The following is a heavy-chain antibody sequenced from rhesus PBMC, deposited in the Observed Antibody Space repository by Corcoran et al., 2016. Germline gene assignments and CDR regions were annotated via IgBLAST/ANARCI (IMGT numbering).Heavy chain of an antibody. J-gene: IGHJ4*01. CDR1: GGSISDSYY. CDR3: ARDRHYYYGSGYLHYYFDY. V-gene: IGHV4S7*01. CDR2: SYGSSGRT. Sequence: QVQLQESGPGLGKPSETLSLTCAVSGGSISDSYYRNCICQPPGKGLEWMGNSYGSSGRTYYNPSLTDRVSISKDTSKNQFSLKLSSVTAADTAVYYCARDRHYYYGSGYLHYYFDYWGQGVLVTVSS. D-gene: IGHD3-28*01.